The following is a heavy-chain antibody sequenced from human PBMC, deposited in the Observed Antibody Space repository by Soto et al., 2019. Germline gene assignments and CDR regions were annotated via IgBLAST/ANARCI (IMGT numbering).Heavy chain of an antibody. CDR3: AKATYYDILTGDGMDV. CDR1: VGSFSGYY. V-gene: IGHV4-34*01. D-gene: IGHD3-9*01. Sequence: SETLSLTCCVYVGSFSGYYWSWIRQPPGKGLEWIGEINHSGSTNYNPPLKSRVTISVDTSKNQFSLKLSSVTAADTAVYYCAKATYYDILTGDGMDVWGKGTMVTV. J-gene: IGHJ6*04. CDR2: INHSGST.